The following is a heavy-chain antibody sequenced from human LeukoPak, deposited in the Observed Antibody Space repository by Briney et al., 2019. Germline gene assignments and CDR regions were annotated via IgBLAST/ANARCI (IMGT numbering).Heavy chain of an antibody. CDR2: IYYSGST. V-gene: IGHV4-59*08. CDR3: AKSGGYGLIDY. J-gene: IGHJ4*02. CDR1: GGSISSYY. D-gene: IGHD1-26*01. Sequence: SETLSLTCTVSGGSISSYYWSWIRQPPGKGLEWIGYIYYSGSTNYNPSLKSRVTISVDTSKNQFSLRLSSVTAADTAMYYCAKSGGYGLIDYWGQGTLVTVSS.